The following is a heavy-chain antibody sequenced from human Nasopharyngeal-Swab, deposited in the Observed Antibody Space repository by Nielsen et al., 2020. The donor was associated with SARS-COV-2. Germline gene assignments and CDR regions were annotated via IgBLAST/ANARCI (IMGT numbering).Heavy chain of an antibody. J-gene: IGHJ4*02. CDR1: GFTFSGYW. V-gene: IGHV3-74*01. D-gene: IGHD6-13*01. CDR3: ARVYYASSSTGDLDY. CDR2: INTDGSTT. Sequence: GESLKISCAASGFTFSGYWMHWVRQTPGKGLVWVSRINTDGSTTDYADSVEGRFTISRDNAKNTLFLQMNSLRAEDTAVYYCARVYYASSSTGDLDYWDQGTLVTVSS.